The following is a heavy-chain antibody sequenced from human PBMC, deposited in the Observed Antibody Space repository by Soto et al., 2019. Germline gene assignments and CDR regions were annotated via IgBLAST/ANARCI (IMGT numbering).Heavy chain of an antibody. D-gene: IGHD6-13*01. CDR1: GGTFSSYR. CDR3: VRDSGAKLSSS. J-gene: IGHJ4*02. Sequence: QVQLVQSGTEVKKTGSSVRVSCKASGGTFSSYRINWVRQAPGHGLEWVGGIVPIRRTAAYAHELQGRVTITADETARTAYMELRSLKSQDTAIYYCVRDSGAKLSSSWGQGTLVTVSS. V-gene: IGHV1-69*01. CDR2: IVPIRRTA.